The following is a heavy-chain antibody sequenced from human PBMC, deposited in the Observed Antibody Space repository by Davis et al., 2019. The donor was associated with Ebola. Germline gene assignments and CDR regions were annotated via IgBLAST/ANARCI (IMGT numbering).Heavy chain of an antibody. CDR3: VRGLNMVVTGTGDN. CDR2: IYSGGTT. D-gene: IGHD2-21*02. Sequence: PGGSLRLSCAASGFSVSTNYMSWVRQAPGKGLEWVSVIYSGGTTYYADSVKGRFTISRDNSKNTLYLQMNSLRAEDTAVYYCVRGLNMVVTGTGDNWGQGTLVTVSS. V-gene: IGHV3-53*01. J-gene: IGHJ4*02. CDR1: GFSVSTNY.